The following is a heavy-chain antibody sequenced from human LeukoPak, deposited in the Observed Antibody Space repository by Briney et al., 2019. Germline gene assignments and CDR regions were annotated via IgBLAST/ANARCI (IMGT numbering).Heavy chain of an antibody. D-gene: IGHD3-10*01. CDR1: GGSFSGYY. V-gene: IGHV4-34*01. Sequence: SETLSLTCAVYGGSFSGYYWSWIRQPPGKGLEWIGETNHSGSTNYNPSLKSRVTISVDTSKNQFSLKLSSVTAADTAVYYCARYGSGSSTTMNLNWFDPWGQGTLVTVSS. CDR3: ARYGSGSSTTMNLNWFDP. J-gene: IGHJ5*02. CDR2: TNHSGST.